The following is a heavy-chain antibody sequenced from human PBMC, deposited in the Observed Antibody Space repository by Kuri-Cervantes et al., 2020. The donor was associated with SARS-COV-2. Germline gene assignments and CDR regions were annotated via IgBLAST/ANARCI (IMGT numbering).Heavy chain of an antibody. CDR2: VYKSGSS. D-gene: IGHD6-13*01. V-gene: IGHV4-59*11. CDR3: ATVMAAGGYDAFDI. J-gene: IGHJ3*02. CDR1: GGSISNHY. Sequence: SETLSLTCIVSGGSISNHYWSWIRQPPGKGLEWIGDVYKSGSSNSNPSLKSRVTISVDTSKNQFSLKLSSVTAADTAVYYCATVMAAGGYDAFDIWGQGTMVTVSS.